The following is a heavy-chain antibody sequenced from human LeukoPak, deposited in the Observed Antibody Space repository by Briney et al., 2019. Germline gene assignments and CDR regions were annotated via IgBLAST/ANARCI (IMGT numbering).Heavy chain of an antibody. CDR1: GGSISSGMFY. D-gene: IGHD3-22*01. CDR3: ARHMTVTYDAFDI. J-gene: IGHJ3*02. Sequence: SETLSLTCTVSGGSISSGMFYWSWIRQSAGKGLEYLGRIYTSGSTKYNPSLKSRVTISVGTSERQFSLKLSSVTAADTAAYYCARHMTVTYDAFDIWGQGTMVTVSS. CDR2: IYTSGST. V-gene: IGHV4-61*02.